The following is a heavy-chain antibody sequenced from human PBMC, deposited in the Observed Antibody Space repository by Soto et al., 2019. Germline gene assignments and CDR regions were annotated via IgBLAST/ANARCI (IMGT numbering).Heavy chain of an antibody. J-gene: IGHJ4*02. CDR2: IIPILGIA. CDR1: GGTFSSYT. CDR3: AGWGFGELFTGY. D-gene: IGHD3-10*01. V-gene: IGHV1-69*02. Sequence: QVQLVQSGAEVKKPGSSVKVSCKASGGTFSSYTISWVRQAPGQGLEWMGRIIPILGIANYAQKFQRRVTITADKSTSTAYMELSSLRSEDTAVYYLAGWGFGELFTGYWGQGTLVTVSS.